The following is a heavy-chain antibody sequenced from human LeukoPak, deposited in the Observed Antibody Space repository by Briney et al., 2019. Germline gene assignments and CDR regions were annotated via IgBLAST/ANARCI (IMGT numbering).Heavy chain of an antibody. CDR3: ARATYYYDSSGYYV. CDR1: GFTFSSYG. J-gene: IGHJ4*02. V-gene: IGHV3-30*02. D-gene: IGHD3-22*01. Sequence: GGSLRLSCAASGFTFSSYGMHWVRQAPGKGLEWVAFIRYDGSNKYYKDSVKGRFTISRDNSKNTLYLQMNSLRAEDTAVYYCARATYYYDSSGYYVWGQGTLVTVSS. CDR2: IRYDGSNK.